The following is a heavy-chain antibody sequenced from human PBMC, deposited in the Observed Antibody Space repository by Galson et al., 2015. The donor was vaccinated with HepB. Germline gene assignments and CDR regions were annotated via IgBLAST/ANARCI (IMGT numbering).Heavy chain of an antibody. CDR1: GYTFTGYY. J-gene: IGHJ6*03. CDR2: INPNSGGT. Sequence: SVKVSCKASGYTFTGYYMHWVRQAPGQGLEWMGRINPNSGGTNYAQKFQGRVTMTRDTSISTAYMGLSRLRSDDTAVYYCARVSTFGGVIVETYYYYMDVWGKGTTVTVSS. V-gene: IGHV1-2*06. D-gene: IGHD3-16*02. CDR3: ARVSTFGGVIVETYYYYMDV.